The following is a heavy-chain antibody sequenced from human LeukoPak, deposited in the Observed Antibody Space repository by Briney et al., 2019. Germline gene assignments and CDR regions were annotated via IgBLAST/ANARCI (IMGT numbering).Heavy chain of an antibody. CDR3: AKASTNCGDDCYSAEYFEH. CDR2: ISGSVGST. Sequence: PGGSLRLSCTASRFTFRNYDMSWVRQAPGKGLEWGSSISGSVGSTYYADSVKGRFTISRDNSKNTLYLQMNSLRADDTAAHYCAKASTNCGDDCYSAEYFEHWGQGTLVTVSS. D-gene: IGHD2-21*02. CDR1: RFTFRNYD. V-gene: IGHV3-23*01. J-gene: IGHJ1*01.